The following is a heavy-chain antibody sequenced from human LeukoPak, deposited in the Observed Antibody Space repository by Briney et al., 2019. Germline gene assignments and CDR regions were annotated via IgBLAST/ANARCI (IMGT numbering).Heavy chain of an antibody. CDR1: GASISSYY. Sequence: SETLSLTCTVFGASISSYYWSWIRQPPGKGLEWIGYIYYRGSTHYNPSLKSRVTISVDTSKNQFSLKLSSVTAADTAVYYCASGPYPAAGTDHQFDFWGQGTLVTVSS. CDR2: IYYRGST. D-gene: IGHD6-13*01. V-gene: IGHV4-59*01. CDR3: ASGPYPAAGTDHQFDF. J-gene: IGHJ4*02.